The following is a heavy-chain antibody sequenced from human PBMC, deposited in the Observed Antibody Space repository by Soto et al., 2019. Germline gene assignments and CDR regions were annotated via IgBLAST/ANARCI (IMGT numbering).Heavy chain of an antibody. CDR2: IISSSSYI. CDR1: GFTFSSDS. J-gene: IGHJ4*02. Sequence: SLRLSCAASGFTFSSDSMNWVRQAPGKGLEWFSCIISSSSYIYYADSVKGRFTISRDNAKNSLYLQMNTLRAEETAVYYCARGELEYYYDSSGTWTPSXWGQGTLVTVSX. V-gene: IGHV3-21*01. CDR3: ARGELEYYYDSSGTWTPSX. D-gene: IGHD3-22*01.